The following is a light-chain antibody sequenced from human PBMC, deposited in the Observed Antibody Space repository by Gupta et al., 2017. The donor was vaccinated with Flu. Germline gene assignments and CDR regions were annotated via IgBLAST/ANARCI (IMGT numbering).Light chain of an antibody. Sequence: THSPGTLSLSPGERAALSCRASQSVRNNNVAWYQQKPGQAPRLLIYGASSRASGIPDRFSGSGSGTDFTLTIRRLEPEDFAVYYCQRYGSSPRTFGQGTKLEIK. V-gene: IGKV3-20*01. CDR3: QRYGSSPRT. CDR1: QSVRNNN. J-gene: IGKJ2*01. CDR2: GAS.